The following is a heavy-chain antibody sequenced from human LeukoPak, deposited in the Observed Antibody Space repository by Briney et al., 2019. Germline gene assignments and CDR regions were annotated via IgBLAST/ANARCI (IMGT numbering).Heavy chain of an antibody. CDR3: ARDPGGGYFDY. CDR2: IYSGGST. J-gene: IGHJ4*02. D-gene: IGHD3-16*01. CDR1: GFTVSSNY. Sequence: GGSLRLSCAASGFTVSSNYMSWVRQAPGKGLEWVSVIYSGGSTYYADSVKGRFTISRHNSKNPLYLQMNSLRAEDTAVYYCARDPGGGYFDYWGQGTLVTVSS. V-gene: IGHV3-53*04.